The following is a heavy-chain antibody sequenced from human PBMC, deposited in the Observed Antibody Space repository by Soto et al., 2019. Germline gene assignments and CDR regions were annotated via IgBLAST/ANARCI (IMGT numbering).Heavy chain of an antibody. V-gene: IGHV3-23*01. J-gene: IGHJ4*02. CDR3: ARRSSGWYFDY. CDR1: GFSFSSYA. CDR2: ISGSGDST. Sequence: EVQLLESGGGLVQPGGSLRLSCAASGFSFSSYAMNWVGQAPGKGLEWVSVISGSGDSTYYADSVKGRFTISRDNSKNTLYLQMISLRAEDTAVYYCARRSSGWYFDYWGQGTLVIVSS. D-gene: IGHD6-19*01.